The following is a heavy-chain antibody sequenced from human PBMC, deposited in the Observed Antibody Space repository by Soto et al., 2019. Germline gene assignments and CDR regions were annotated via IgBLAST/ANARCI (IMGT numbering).Heavy chain of an antibody. D-gene: IGHD4-17*01. Sequence: ASVKVSCKASGYTFTSYYMHWVRQAPGQGLEWMGIINPSGGSTSYAQKFQGRVTMTRDTSTSTVYMELSSLRSEDTAVYYCARDGRTVTTPVGGWFDPWGQGTLVTVSS. CDR2: INPSGGST. CDR1: GYTFTSYY. CDR3: ARDGRTVTTPVGGWFDP. J-gene: IGHJ5*02. V-gene: IGHV1-46*01.